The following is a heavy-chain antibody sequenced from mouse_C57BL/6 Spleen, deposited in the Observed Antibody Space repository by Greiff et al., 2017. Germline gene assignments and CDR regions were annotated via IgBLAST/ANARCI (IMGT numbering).Heavy chain of an antibody. CDR1: GYTFTSYW. J-gene: IGHJ4*01. CDR3: ASRGNYVAMDY. V-gene: IGHV1-59*01. CDR2: IDPSDSYT. D-gene: IGHD1-1*02. Sequence: VQLQQPGAELVRPGTSVKLSCKASGYTFTSYWMHWVKQRPGQGLEWIGVIDPSDSYTNYNQKFKGKATLTVDTSSSTAYMQLSSLTSEDSAVYYCASRGNYVAMDYWGQGTSVTVAS.